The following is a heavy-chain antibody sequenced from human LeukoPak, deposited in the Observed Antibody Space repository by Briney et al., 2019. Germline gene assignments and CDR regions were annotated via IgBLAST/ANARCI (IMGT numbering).Heavy chain of an antibody. CDR2: IYTSGST. Sequence: SQTLSLTCTVSGGSISSGSYYWSWIRQPAGKGLEWTGRIYTSGSTNYNPSLKSRVTISVDTSKNQFSLKLSSVTAADTAVYYCARDHGGYCSGGSCYNWFDPWGQGTLVTVSS. D-gene: IGHD2-15*01. CDR3: ARDHGGYCSGGSCYNWFDP. CDR1: GGSISSGSYY. J-gene: IGHJ5*02. V-gene: IGHV4-61*02.